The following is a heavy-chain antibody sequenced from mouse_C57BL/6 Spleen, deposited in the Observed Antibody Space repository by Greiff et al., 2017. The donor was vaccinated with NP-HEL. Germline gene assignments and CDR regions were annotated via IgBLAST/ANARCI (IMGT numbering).Heavy chain of an antibody. Sequence: VQLQQSGAELAKPGASVKLSCKASGYTFTSYWMHWVKQRPGQGLEWIGYINPSSGYTKYNQKFKDKATLTADKSYSTAYMQLSSLTYEDSAVYECAREEGNYEYDGGFAYWGQGTLVTVSA. V-gene: IGHV1-7*01. J-gene: IGHJ3*01. CDR2: INPSSGYT. CDR3: AREEGNYEYDGGFAY. D-gene: IGHD2-4*01. CDR1: GYTFTSYW.